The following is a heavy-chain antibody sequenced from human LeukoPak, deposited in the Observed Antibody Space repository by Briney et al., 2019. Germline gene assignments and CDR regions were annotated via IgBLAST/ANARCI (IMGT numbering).Heavy chain of an antibody. CDR3: ARDLIDNYCIDY. CDR2: ISSDGRNQ. CDR1: GFTFRGYT. D-gene: IGHD4-11*01. V-gene: IGHV3-30*04. Sequence: PGRSLRLSCAASGFTFRGYTMYWVRHAPGKGLEWVAAISSDGRNQFYAASVQGRFTISRDNSINTLYLQMNTLRPEDTALYYCARDLIDNYCIDYWGQGTLVTVSS. J-gene: IGHJ4*02.